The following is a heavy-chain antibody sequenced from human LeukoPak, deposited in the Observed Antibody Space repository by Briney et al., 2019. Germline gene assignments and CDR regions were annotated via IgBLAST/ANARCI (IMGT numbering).Heavy chain of an antibody. J-gene: IGHJ5*02. CDR3: ARQALERNWFDP. V-gene: IGHV4-34*01. D-gene: IGHD1-1*01. CDR2: INHSGST. CDR1: GGSFSGYY. Sequence: ASETLSLTCAVYGGSFSGYYWSWIRQPPGKGLEWIGEINHSGSTNYNPSLKSRVTISVDTSKNQFSLKLSSVTAADTAVYYCARQALERNWFDPWGQGTLVTVSS.